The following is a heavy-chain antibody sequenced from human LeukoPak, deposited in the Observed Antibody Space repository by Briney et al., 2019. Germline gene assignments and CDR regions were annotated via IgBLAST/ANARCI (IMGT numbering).Heavy chain of an antibody. D-gene: IGHD6-19*01. Sequence: SETLSLTCTVSGGSISSYYWSWIRQPPGKGLEWIGYIYYSGSTNYNPSLKSRVTISVDTSKNQFSLKLSSVTAAVTAVYYCASISSGWYRYWGQGTLVTVSS. V-gene: IGHV4-59*01. CDR2: IYYSGST. CDR1: GGSISSYY. J-gene: IGHJ4*02. CDR3: ASISSGWYRY.